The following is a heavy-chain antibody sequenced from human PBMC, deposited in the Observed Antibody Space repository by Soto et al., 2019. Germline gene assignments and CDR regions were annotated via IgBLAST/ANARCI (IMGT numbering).Heavy chain of an antibody. CDR1: GGSISSYY. V-gene: IGHV4-59*01. J-gene: IGHJ5*02. Sequence: SETLSLTCTVSGGSISSYYWSWIRQPPGKGLEWIGYIYYSGSTNYNPSLKSRVTISVDTSKNQFSLKLSSVTAADTAVYYCARAVAYCTNGVCSYNWFDPWGQGTLVTVSS. D-gene: IGHD2-8*01. CDR3: ARAVAYCTNGVCSYNWFDP. CDR2: IYYSGST.